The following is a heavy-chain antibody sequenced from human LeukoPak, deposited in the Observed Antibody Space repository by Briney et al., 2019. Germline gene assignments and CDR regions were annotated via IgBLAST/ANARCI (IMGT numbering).Heavy chain of an antibody. J-gene: IGHJ5*02. V-gene: IGHV1-69*04. CDR2: IIPILGIA. CDR3: ATGHCSGGSCYSRDNWFDP. Sequence: ASVKVSCKASGGTFSSYAISWVRQAPGQGLEWMGRIIPILGIANYAQKFQGRVTITADKSTSTAYMELSSLRSEDTAVYYCATGHCSGGSCYSRDNWFDPWGQGTLVTVSS. D-gene: IGHD2-15*01. CDR1: GGTFSSYA.